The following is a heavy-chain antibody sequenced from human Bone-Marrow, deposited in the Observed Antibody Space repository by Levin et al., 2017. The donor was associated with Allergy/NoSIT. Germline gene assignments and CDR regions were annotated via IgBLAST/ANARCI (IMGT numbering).Heavy chain of an antibody. CDR1: GFNFDHYA. Sequence: HAGGSLRLSCAASGFNFDHYAMHWVRQAPGKGLEWVSGISWNSGSIGYEDSVKGRFTISRDNAKNSLYLQMNSLRPEDTAFYYCAKDTEYYNDSTGYYNYWGQGTLVTVSS. CDR2: ISWNSGSI. V-gene: IGHV3-9*01. CDR3: AKDTEYYNDSTGYYNY. D-gene: IGHD3-22*01. J-gene: IGHJ4*02.